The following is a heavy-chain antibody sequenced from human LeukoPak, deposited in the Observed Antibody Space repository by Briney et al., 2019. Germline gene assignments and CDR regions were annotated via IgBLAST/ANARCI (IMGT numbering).Heavy chain of an antibody. D-gene: IGHD6-13*01. Sequence: GSSVKVSCKASGGTFSSYAISWVRQAPGQGLEWMGGIIPIFGTANYAQKFQGRVTITTDESTSTAYMELSSLRSEDTAVYYCAESPGQYSSSWHEWFDPWGQGTLVTVSS. J-gene: IGHJ5*02. CDR3: AESPGQYSSSWHEWFDP. CDR2: IIPIFGTA. V-gene: IGHV1-69*05. CDR1: GGTFSSYA.